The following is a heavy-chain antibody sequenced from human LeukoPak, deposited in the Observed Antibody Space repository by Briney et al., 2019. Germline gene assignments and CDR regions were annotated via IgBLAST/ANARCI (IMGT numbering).Heavy chain of an antibody. CDR1: AISFSSYA. V-gene: IGHV3-23*01. Sequence: GGSLRLPCTASAISFSSYAMTWLRQAPGKGLEWVSGIHGSGGVTYYADSVKGRFTISRDNSKNTLYLQMNSLRAEDTAVYYCAKDALWFGTFSNWYFDLWGRGTLVTVSS. CDR3: AKDALWFGTFSNWYFDL. D-gene: IGHD3-10*01. J-gene: IGHJ2*01. CDR2: IHGSGGVT.